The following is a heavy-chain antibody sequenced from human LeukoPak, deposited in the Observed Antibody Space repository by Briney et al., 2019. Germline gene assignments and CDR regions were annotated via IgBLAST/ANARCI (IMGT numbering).Heavy chain of an antibody. Sequence: ASVKVSCKVSGHTLSDLTMHWARQAPGKGLEWMGGFDPGNGEIIYAQKFQGRVTMTEDASTDTAYMELSSLKSEDTAVYYCAAGGLYDLLPYWGQGTLVTVSS. CDR3: AAGGLYDLLPY. V-gene: IGHV1-24*01. CDR1: GHTLSDLT. J-gene: IGHJ4*02. D-gene: IGHD3-3*01. CDR2: FDPGNGEI.